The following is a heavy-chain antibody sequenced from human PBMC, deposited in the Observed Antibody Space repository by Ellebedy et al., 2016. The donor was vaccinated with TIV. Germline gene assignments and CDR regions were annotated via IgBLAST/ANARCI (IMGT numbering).Heavy chain of an antibody. Sequence: SLKISCAASGFTFDDYAMHWVRQAPGRGLEWVSGITWNSRTITYADSVRGRFTISRDNAKNSVYLQMNNLISDDSALYYCAKGGHTSGDLDPWGQGALVAVSS. CDR1: GFTFDDYA. V-gene: IGHV3-9*01. CDR3: AKGGHTSGDLDP. J-gene: IGHJ5*02. D-gene: IGHD6-25*01. CDR2: ITWNSRTI.